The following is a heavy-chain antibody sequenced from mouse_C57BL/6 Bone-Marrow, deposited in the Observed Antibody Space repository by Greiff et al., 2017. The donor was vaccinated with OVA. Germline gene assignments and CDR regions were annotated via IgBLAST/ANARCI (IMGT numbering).Heavy chain of an antibody. CDR1: GYAFSSSW. CDR3: ARGGGYYFY. V-gene: IGHV1-82*01. Sequence: QVQLKESGPELVKPGASVKISCKASGYAFSSSWMNWVKQRPGKGLEWIGRIYPGDGDTNYNGKFKGKATLTADKSSSTAYMQLSSLTSEDSAVYFCARGGGYYFYWGQGTLVTVSA. CDR2: IYPGDGDT. D-gene: IGHD2-3*01. J-gene: IGHJ3*01.